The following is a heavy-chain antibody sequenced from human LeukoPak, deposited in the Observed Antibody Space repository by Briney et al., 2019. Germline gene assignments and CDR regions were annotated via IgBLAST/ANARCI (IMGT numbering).Heavy chain of an antibody. J-gene: IGHJ4*02. Sequence: PSETLSLTCAVYGGSSSGYYWSWIRQTPGKGLEWIGKINHSGGTKYNPSLKSRVTISVDTSKNQFSLKLSSVTAADTAVYYCARGGVRDGYNYVAEDWGQGTLVTVSS. CDR1: GGSSSGYY. CDR2: INHSGGT. CDR3: ARGGVRDGYNYVAED. D-gene: IGHD5-24*01. V-gene: IGHV4-34*01.